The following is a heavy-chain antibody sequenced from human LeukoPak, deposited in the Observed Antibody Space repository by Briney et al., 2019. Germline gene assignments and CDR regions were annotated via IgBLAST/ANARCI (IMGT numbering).Heavy chain of an antibody. D-gene: IGHD3-3*01. CDR3: ARAPATYYDFWSGSPYYYYYGMDV. CDR1: GGSISSYY. J-gene: IGHJ6*02. Sequence: SETLSLTCTVSGGSISSYYWSWIRQPPGKGLEWIGYIYYSVSTNYNPSLKSRVTISVDTSKNQFSLKLSSVTAADTAVYYCARAPATYYDFWSGSPYYYYYGMDVWGQGTTVTVSS. CDR2: IYYSVST. V-gene: IGHV4-59*01.